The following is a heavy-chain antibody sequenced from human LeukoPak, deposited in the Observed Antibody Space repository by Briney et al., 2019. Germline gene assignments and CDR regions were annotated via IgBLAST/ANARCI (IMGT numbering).Heavy chain of an antibody. D-gene: IGHD1-26*01. CDR1: GFTFSSYA. Sequence: GGSLRLSCAASGFTFSSYAMHWVRQAPGEGLEWVSYISHSTNTIYYTDSVKGRFTISRDNAKNSLYLQMNSLRVEDTAVYYCARVANRHGSYSGTLSGAFDIWGRGTMVSVSS. V-gene: IGHV3-48*04. J-gene: IGHJ3*02. CDR3: ARVANRHGSYSGTLSGAFDI. CDR2: ISHSTNTI.